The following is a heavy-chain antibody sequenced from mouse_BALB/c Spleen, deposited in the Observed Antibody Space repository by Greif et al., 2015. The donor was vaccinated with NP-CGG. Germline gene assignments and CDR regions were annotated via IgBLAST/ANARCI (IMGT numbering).Heavy chain of an antibody. CDR3: ARSSSFDY. Sequence: EAKLMESGPGLVKPSQSLSLTCTVTGYSITSDYAWNWIRQFPGNQLEWMGYISYSGSTRYNPSLKSRISITPDTSKKLIFLPMKSLSTEDTATYICARSSSFDYWGQGTTLPVSS. CDR2: ISYSGST. CDR1: GYSITSDYA. J-gene: IGHJ2*01. V-gene: IGHV3-2*02.